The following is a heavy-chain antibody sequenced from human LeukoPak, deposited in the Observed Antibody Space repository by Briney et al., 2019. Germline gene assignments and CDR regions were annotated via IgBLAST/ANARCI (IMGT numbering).Heavy chain of an antibody. Sequence: SETLSLTCSVSGGSINNFYWTWIRQPAGKGLEWIGRIYASGGTNYNPSLKSRVTLSVDTSKNQFSLKLNSVTAADTAVYYCARDLGVWGSPTGHFDYWGQGTLVTVSS. J-gene: IGHJ4*02. D-gene: IGHD3-16*01. CDR3: ARDLGVWGSPTGHFDY. V-gene: IGHV4-4*07. CDR2: IYASGGT. CDR1: GGSINNFY.